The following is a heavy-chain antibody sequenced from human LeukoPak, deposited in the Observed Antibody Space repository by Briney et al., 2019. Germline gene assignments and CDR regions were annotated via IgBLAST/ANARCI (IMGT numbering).Heavy chain of an antibody. CDR2: IYTSGGT. CDR1: GDSISSYY. J-gene: IGHJ4*02. D-gene: IGHD3-22*01. CDR3: ARSSDTSGYYYYFDY. Sequence: SETLSLTCTVSGDSISSYYRSWIRQPPGKGLEWIGYIYTSGGTNYIPSLKSRVTISEDTSKNQFSLKLSSVTAADTAVYYCARSSDTSGYYYYFDYWGQGTLVTVSS. V-gene: IGHV4-4*09.